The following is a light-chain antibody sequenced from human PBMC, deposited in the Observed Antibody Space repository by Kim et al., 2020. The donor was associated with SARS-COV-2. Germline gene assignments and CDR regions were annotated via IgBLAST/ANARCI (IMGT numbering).Light chain of an antibody. CDR3: QQYGASSLT. CDR1: QSVSNSR. CDR2: DAS. J-gene: IGKJ4*01. Sequence: EIVLTQSPSTLSLSTGERATLSCRASQSVSNSRLAWYQQKPGQAPRLLIYDASSRATGITDRFSGSGSGTDFTLTISRLEPEDFAVYYCQQYGASSLTFGGGTKVDIK. V-gene: IGKV3-20*01.